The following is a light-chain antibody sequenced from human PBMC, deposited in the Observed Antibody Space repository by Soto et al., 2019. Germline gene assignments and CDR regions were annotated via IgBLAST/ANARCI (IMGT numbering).Light chain of an antibody. CDR1: QSVSRS. V-gene: IGKV1-39*01. J-gene: IGKJ1*01. CDR3: QQNTITPPWT. CDR2: AAS. Sequence: QLTQSPSSLSASVGDRVIITCRASQSVSRSLNWYQQKAGQAPKLLIYAASTLHSGVPSRFSGSGSGTEFTLTISSLQPEDFATYYCQQNTITPPWTFGQGTKVDVK.